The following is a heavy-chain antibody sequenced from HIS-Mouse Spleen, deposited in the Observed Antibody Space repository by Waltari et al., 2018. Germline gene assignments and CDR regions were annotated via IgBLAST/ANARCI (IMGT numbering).Heavy chain of an antibody. Sequence: QLQLQESGPGLVTPSETLSLTCTVSGGSISRSRYYCAWIRQPPGKGLEWIGSIYYSGSTYYNPSLKSRVTISVDTSKNQFSLKLSSVTAADTAVYYCAREIPYSSSWYDWYFDLWGRGTLVTVSS. J-gene: IGHJ2*01. CDR3: AREIPYSSSWYDWYFDL. CDR2: IYYSGST. CDR1: GGSISRSRYY. V-gene: IGHV4-39*07. D-gene: IGHD6-13*01.